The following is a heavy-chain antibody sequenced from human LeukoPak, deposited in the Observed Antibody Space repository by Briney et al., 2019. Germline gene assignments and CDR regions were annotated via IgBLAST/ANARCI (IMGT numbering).Heavy chain of an antibody. CDR1: GGSFSGYY. CDR3: ARDNWNYGSSMDV. Sequence: SETLSLTCAVYGGSFSGYYWSWIRQPPGKGLEWIGEINHSGSTNYNPFLKSRVTISVDTSKNQFSLKLSSVTAADTAVYYCARDNWNYGSSMDVWGQGTTVTVSS. CDR2: INHSGST. J-gene: IGHJ6*02. D-gene: IGHD1-7*01. V-gene: IGHV4-34*01.